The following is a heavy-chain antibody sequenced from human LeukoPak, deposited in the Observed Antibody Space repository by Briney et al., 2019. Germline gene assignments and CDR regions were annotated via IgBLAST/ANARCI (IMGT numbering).Heavy chain of an antibody. CDR3: ARCKSRGGVRGIPKPYYYYMDV. Sequence: GESLKISCQGSGYSFSTYWITWVRQMPGKGLEWMGIIYPGDSDTRYSPSFQGQVTISADKSISTAYLQWSSLKASDTAMYYCARCKSRGGVRGIPKPYYYYMDVWGKGTTVTISS. CDR2: IYPGDSDT. D-gene: IGHD3-10*01. J-gene: IGHJ6*03. V-gene: IGHV5-51*01. CDR1: GYSFSTYW.